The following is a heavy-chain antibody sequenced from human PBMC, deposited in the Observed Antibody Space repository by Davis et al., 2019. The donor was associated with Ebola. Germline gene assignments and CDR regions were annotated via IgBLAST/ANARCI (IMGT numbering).Heavy chain of an antibody. CDR1: EFTFSSYT. CDR3: AKGTRDY. J-gene: IGHJ4*02. V-gene: IGHV3-23*01. CDR2: ISSSGGST. Sequence: GESLKISCAASEFTFSSYTMGWVRQAPGKGLEWVSGISSSGGSTYYADSVKGRFTISRDNSKNTVYLQMNSLRAEDTAVYYCAKGTRDYWGQGTLVTVSS.